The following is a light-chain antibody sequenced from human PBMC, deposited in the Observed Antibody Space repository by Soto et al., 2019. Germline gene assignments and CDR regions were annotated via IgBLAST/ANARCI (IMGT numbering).Light chain of an antibody. CDR3: QQYNSYPRT. CDR1: QSVSSW. J-gene: IGKJ1*01. V-gene: IGKV1-5*01. Sequence: DIQMTQSPSTQSASVGDRVIITCRASQSVSSWLAWYQQKPGKAPKLLIYDASSLQSGVPSRFRGSGSGTEFTLTISSLQPDDFANYYCQQYNSYPRTFGQGTKVESK. CDR2: DAS.